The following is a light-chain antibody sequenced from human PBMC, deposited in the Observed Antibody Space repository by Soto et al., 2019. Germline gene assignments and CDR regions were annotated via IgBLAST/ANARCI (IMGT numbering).Light chain of an antibody. CDR2: EVT. CDR1: SSDVGSYNY. Sequence: QSALTQPASVSGSPRQSITISCTGTSSDVGSYNYVSWYQQHPGKAPKLMIYEVTNRPSGVSNRFSGSKSGNTASLTISGLQAEDEADYYCSSYTSSSSVVFGGGTKLTVL. CDR3: SSYTSSSSVV. J-gene: IGLJ2*01. V-gene: IGLV2-14*01.